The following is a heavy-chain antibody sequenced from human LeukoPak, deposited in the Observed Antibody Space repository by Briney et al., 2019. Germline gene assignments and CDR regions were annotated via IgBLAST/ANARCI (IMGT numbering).Heavy chain of an antibody. Sequence: GGSLRLSCAASGFTFSSYGMHWVRQAPGKGLEWVAFIRYDGSNKYYADSVKGRFTISRDNSKNTLYLQMNSLRAEDTAVYYCAKDGFAHSSSSNYYYYMDVWGKGTTVTVSS. D-gene: IGHD6-6*01. CDR3: AKDGFAHSSSSNYYYYMDV. CDR2: IRYDGSNK. V-gene: IGHV3-30*02. CDR1: GFTFSSYG. J-gene: IGHJ6*03.